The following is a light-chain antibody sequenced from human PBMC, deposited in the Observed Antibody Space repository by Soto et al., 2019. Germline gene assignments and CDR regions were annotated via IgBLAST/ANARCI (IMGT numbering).Light chain of an antibody. V-gene: IGLV2-8*01. J-gene: IGLJ2*01. CDR3: NSYAGSNKLV. Sequence: QSALTQPPSAYGSPGQSVTISCTGSSSDVGGYNYVSWYQQYPGKVPKLLIYDVTKRPSGVPDRFSGSKSGNTASLTISGLQTEDEADYYFNSYAGSNKLVFGGGTKLTVL. CDR1: SSDVGGYNY. CDR2: DVT.